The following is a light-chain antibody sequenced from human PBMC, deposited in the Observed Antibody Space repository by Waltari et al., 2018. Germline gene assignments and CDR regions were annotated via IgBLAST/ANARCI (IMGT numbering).Light chain of an antibody. CDR1: GSDVGRYDF. V-gene: IGLV2-14*01. CDR2: DVN. Sequence: QSALTQPASVSGSPGQSITISCTGTGSDVGRYDFVSWYQQYPGKAPKLMIYDVNKPPSEVSTRCSGSKSGNTASLTISGLQAEDEADYYCSSYTTSVTRVFGGGTKLTVL. J-gene: IGLJ3*02. CDR3: SSYTTSVTRV.